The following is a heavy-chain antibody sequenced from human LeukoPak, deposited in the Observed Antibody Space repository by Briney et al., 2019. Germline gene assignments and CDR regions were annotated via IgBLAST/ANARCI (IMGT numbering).Heavy chain of an antibody. J-gene: IGHJ5*02. CDR2: INPNSGGT. D-gene: IGHD3-3*01. CDR3: ANLENNWFDP. V-gene: IGHV1-2*02. CDR1: GYTFTGYY. Sequence: ASVKVSCKASGYTFTGYYMHWVRQAPGQGLEWMGWINPNSGGTNYAQKFQGRVTMTEDTSTDTAYMELSSLRSEDTAVYYCANLENNWFDPWGQGTLVTVSS.